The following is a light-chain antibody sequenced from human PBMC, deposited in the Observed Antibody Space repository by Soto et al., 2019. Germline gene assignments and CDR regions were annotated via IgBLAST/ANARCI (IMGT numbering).Light chain of an antibody. CDR3: ASWDDRLCAAI. J-gene: IGLJ2*01. Sequence: QSVLTQPPSASGTPGQKVFIACSGSSSNIGGTNYAYWYQQLPGAAPKLLMHSNNLRPSGVPERISGSKFGTAASLAISGLRSEDVAVYYCASWDDRLCAAIFGGRTKATVL. V-gene: IGLV1-47*02. CDR1: SSNIGGTNY. CDR2: SNN.